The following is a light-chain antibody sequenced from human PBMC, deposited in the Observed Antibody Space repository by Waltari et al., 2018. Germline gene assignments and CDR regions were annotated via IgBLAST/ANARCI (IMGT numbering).Light chain of an antibody. J-gene: IGLJ2*01. CDR2: EVT. Sequence: QSALTQPASVSGAPGQSITISCIATTSDGGNSDFVSWYQHHPGKVPKLLIYEVTKRHRNMSDRRSGSKSVNTASLTTSGCQADDEADYYCCSYVQKDIWLFDRVTKVTVL. CDR3: CSYVQKDIWL. V-gene: IGLV2-23*02. CDR1: TSDGGNSDF.